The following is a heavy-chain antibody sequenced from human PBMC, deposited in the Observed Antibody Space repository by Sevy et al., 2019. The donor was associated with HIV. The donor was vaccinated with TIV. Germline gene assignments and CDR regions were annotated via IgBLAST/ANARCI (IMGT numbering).Heavy chain of an antibody. Sequence: GGSLRLSCAASGFTVSEYYMSWIRQAPGKGLEWVSYISSSSSYTNYADSVKGRFTISRDNAKNSLYLQMNSLRAEDTAVYYCARDQYSSSWDDAFDIWGQGTMVTVSS. V-gene: IGHV3-11*06. CDR1: GFTVSEYY. CDR2: ISSSSSYT. D-gene: IGHD6-13*01. J-gene: IGHJ3*02. CDR3: ARDQYSSSWDDAFDI.